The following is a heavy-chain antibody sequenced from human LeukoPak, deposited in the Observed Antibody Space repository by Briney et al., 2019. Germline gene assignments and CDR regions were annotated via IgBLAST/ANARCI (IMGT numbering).Heavy chain of an antibody. J-gene: IGHJ4*02. Sequence: SGPALVKPTQTLTLTCTFSGFSLSTSGMRVSWIRQPPGKALEWLARIDWDDDKFYSTSPKTRLTISKDTSKNQVVLTMTNMDPVDTATYYCARSFGRYGSGSYYDYWGQGTLVTVSS. CDR1: GFSLSTSGMR. CDR2: IDWDDDK. V-gene: IGHV2-70*04. D-gene: IGHD3-10*01. CDR3: ARSFGRYGSGSYYDY.